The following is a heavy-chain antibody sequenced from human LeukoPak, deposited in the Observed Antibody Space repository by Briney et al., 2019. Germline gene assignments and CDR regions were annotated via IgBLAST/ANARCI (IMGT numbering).Heavy chain of an antibody. CDR2: ISGSGGGT. CDR1: GFTFSSYA. CDR3: AKDHGLYYGSGSYYRYWYFDL. J-gene: IGHJ2*01. V-gene: IGHV3-23*01. Sequence: QPGGSLRLSCAASGFTFSSYAMSWVRQAPGKGLEWVSAISGSGGGTYYADSVKGRFTISRDNSKNTLYLQMNSLRAEDTAVYYCAKDHGLYYGSGSYYRYWYFDLWGRGTLVTVSS. D-gene: IGHD3-10*01.